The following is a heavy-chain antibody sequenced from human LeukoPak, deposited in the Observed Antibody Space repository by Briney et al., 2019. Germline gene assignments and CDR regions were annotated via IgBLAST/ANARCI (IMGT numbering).Heavy chain of an antibody. D-gene: IGHD3-3*02. CDR1: GGSISSGGYY. Sequence: SETLSLTCTVSGGSISSGGYYCTWIRQHPGKGLEWIGDIYYSGSTYYNPSLKSRVTISIDTSKNQFSLELRSVTAADTAVYYCARGGIFVVVPPGDYGMDVWGQGTTVTVSS. CDR2: IYYSGST. CDR3: ARGGIFVVVPPGDYGMDV. V-gene: IGHV4-31*03. J-gene: IGHJ6*02.